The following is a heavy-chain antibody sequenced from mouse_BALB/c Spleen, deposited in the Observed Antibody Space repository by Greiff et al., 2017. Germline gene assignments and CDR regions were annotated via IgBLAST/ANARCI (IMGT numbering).Heavy chain of an antibody. CDR1: GYSITSGYY. CDR3: ARELGRDYFDY. Sequence: EVKLMESGPGLVKPSQSLSLTCSVTGYSITSGYYWNWIRQFPGNKLEWMGYISYDGSNNYNPSLKNRISITRDTSKNQFFLKLNSVTTEDTATYDCARELGRDYFDYWGQGTTLTVSS. V-gene: IGHV3-6*02. J-gene: IGHJ2*01. CDR2: ISYDGSN. D-gene: IGHD4-1*01.